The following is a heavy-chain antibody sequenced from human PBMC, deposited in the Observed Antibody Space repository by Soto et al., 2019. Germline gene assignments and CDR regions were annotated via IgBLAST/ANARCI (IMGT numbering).Heavy chain of an antibody. Sequence: SSETLSLTCTVSGGSITNYYWSWIRQPPGKGLEWIGYIYYRGSVGSTSYNPSLKSRVTMSVDTSKNQFSLNVRSVTAADTAVYYCARDGGYCSSTSCYGQYYYYYGMDVWGQGTTVT. CDR1: GGSITNYY. J-gene: IGHJ6*02. V-gene: IGHV4-59*01. CDR2: IYYRGSVGST. CDR3: ARDGGYCSSTSCYGQYYYYYGMDV. D-gene: IGHD2-2*03.